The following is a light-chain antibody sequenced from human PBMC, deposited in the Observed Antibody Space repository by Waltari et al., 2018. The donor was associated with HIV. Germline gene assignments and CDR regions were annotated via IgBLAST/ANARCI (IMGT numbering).Light chain of an antibody. CDR1: NLGDKY. Sequence: SYELIQPPSVSVSPGQTASIPCSGDNLGDKYACWYQQKPGQSPVLVIHQDRKRPAGIPERFSGSNSGNTAALTISGTQAMDEADYYCQAWDSRSVVFGGGTKLTVL. CDR2: QDR. J-gene: IGLJ2*01. V-gene: IGLV3-1*01. CDR3: QAWDSRSVV.